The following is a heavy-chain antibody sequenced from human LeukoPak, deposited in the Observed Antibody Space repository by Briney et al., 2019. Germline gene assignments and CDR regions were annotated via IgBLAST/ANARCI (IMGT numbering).Heavy chain of an antibody. D-gene: IGHD6-13*01. CDR1: GGTFSSYA. J-gene: IGHJ5*02. CDR3: ARWDSSSSDWFDP. Sequence: SVKVSCKASGGTFSSYAISWVRQAPGQGLEWMGGITPIFGTANYAQKIQGRVTITADESTSTAYMELRSLRSDDTAVYYYARWDSSSSDWFDPWGQGTLVTVSS. CDR2: ITPIFGTA. V-gene: IGHV1-69*13.